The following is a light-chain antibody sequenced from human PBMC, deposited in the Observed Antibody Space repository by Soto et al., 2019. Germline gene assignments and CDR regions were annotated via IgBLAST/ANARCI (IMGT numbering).Light chain of an antibody. CDR3: QQRSNWPPWT. J-gene: IGKJ1*01. V-gene: IGKV3-11*01. CDR1: ESVSSY. CDR2: DAS. Sequence: EIVLTQSPATLSLSPGERATLSCSASESVSSYLAWYQQKPGQAPRLLIYDASNRATGIPARFSGSGYGTDFTLTISSLEPEDFAVYYCQQRSNWPPWTFGQGTQVEIK.